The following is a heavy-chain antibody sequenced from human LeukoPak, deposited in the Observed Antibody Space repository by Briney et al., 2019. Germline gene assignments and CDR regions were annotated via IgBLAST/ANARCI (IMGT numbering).Heavy chain of an antibody. CDR2: IRSKANSYAT. CDR3: TRSWAYYYGSGSDY. Sequence: PGGSLRLSCAASGFTFSGSAMHWVRQAPGKGLEWVGRIRSKANSYATAYAASVKGRFTISRDDSKNTAYLQMNSLKTEDTAVYYCTRSWAYYYGSGSDYWGQGTLVTVSS. J-gene: IGHJ4*02. CDR1: GFTFSGSA. D-gene: IGHD3-10*01. V-gene: IGHV3-73*01.